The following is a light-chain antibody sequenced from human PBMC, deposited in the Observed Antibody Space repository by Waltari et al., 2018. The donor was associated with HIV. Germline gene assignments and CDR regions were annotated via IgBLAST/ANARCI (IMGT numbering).Light chain of an antibody. CDR3: QQASALPLT. J-gene: IGKJ4*01. Sequence: DILMTQSPASLSASLGDRVTMTCRSSHNIATYVNWYQQRPGKPPSILIYSASTLHIGVPSRFTGAGSGRLFTLTINRLQSEDFASYFCQQASALPLTFGGGTNV. CDR1: HNIATY. V-gene: IGKV1-39*01. CDR2: SAS.